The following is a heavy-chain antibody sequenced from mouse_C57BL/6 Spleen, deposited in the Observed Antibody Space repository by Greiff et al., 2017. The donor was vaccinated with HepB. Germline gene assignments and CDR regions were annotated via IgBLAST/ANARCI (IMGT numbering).Heavy chain of an antibody. CDR3: AREGSYSAMDY. J-gene: IGHJ4*01. CDR2: IDPSDSET. CDR1: GYTFTSYW. V-gene: IGHV1-52*01. Sequence: QVQLKQPGAELVRPGSSVKLSCKASGYTFTSYWMHWVKQRPIQGLEWIGNIDPSDSETHYNQKFKDKATLTVDKSSSTAYMQLSSLTSEDSAVYYCAREGSYSAMDYWGQGTSVTVSS.